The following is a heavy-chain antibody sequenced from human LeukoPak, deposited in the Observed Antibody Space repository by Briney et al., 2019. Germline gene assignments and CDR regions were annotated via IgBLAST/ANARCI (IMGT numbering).Heavy chain of an antibody. D-gene: IGHD3-3*01. CDR2: ITSSGRTI. CDR3: ARGLSGYYYQDY. J-gene: IGHJ4*02. Sequence: GGSLRLSCAASGFTFSDYYMSWIRQAPGEGLEWVSYITSSGRTIYYADSVKGRFTISRDNAKNSLYLQMNSLRAEDTAVYYCARGLSGYYYQDYWGQGTLVTVSS. V-gene: IGHV3-11*04. CDR1: GFTFSDYY.